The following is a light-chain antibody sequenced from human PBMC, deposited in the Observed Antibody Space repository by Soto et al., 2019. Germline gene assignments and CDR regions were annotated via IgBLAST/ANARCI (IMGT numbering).Light chain of an antibody. CDR1: QSVSSN. CDR2: GAY. Sequence: ELVMTQSPATLSLSPGERATLSCRGSQSVSSNLAWYQQKPGQTPRLLSYGAYTRATGVPPRFSGSRSGTEFTLTISSLQSEDFAVYDCQQYYNWPPYTFGQGTKVDIK. CDR3: QQYYNWPPYT. J-gene: IGKJ2*01. V-gene: IGKV3-15*01.